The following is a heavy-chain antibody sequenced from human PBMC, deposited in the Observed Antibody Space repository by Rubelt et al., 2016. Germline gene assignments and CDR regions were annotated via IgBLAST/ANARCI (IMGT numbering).Heavy chain of an antibody. CDR1: GYTFTSYG. V-gene: IGHV1-18*01. D-gene: IGHD6-19*01. CDR2: ISAYNGNT. J-gene: IGHJ5*02. Sequence: QVQLVQSGAEVKKPGASVKVSCKASGYTFTSYGISWVRQAPGQGLEWMGWISAYNGNTNYAQKIRGRGTMTTVKSASTADCERRSVRSDDTAVYYWARDKEWLATRGFQNWVDPWGQGTLVTVSS. CDR3: ARDKEWLATRGFQNWVDP.